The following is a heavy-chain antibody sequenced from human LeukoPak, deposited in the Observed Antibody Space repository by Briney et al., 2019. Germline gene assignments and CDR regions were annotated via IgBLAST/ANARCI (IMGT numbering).Heavy chain of an antibody. CDR2: INSDGSWT. V-gene: IGHV3-74*01. D-gene: IGHD2/OR15-2a*01. J-gene: IGHJ4*02. CDR1: GNYW. Sequence: GGSLRLSCAASGNYWMHWVRQVRGKGLVWVSHINSDGSWTSYADSVKGRFTISKDNAKNTVYLQMNSLRAEDTAVYYCVSFYETYWGRGTLVTVSS. CDR3: VSFYETY.